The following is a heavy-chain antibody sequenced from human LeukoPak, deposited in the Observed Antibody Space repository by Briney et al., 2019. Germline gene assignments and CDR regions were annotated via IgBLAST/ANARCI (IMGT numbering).Heavy chain of an antibody. J-gene: IGHJ6*03. Sequence: ASVKVSCKASGYTLTDYYMHWVRQAPGQGLERLAWINPNSGATIYAQNFQDRVTVTRDTSISTAYMELSSLRSDDTAVYYCARGRQTYYYYMDVWGKGTTVTVSS. V-gene: IGHV1-2*02. CDR3: ARGRQTYYYYMDV. CDR2: INPNSGAT. CDR1: GYTLTDYY.